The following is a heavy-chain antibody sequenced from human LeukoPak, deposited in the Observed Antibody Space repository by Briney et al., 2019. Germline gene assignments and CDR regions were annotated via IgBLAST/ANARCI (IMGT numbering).Heavy chain of an antibody. V-gene: IGHV1-2*02. CDR1: GYTFTGYY. CDR2: INPNSGGT. J-gene: IGHJ4*02. Sequence: GASVKVSCKASGYTFTGYYMHWVRQAPGQGLEWMGWINPNSGGTDYAQKFQGRVTMTRDTSISTAYMELSRLRSDDTAVYYCARDPLTIFGPFDYWGQGTLVTVSS. D-gene: IGHD3-3*01. CDR3: ARDPLTIFGPFDY.